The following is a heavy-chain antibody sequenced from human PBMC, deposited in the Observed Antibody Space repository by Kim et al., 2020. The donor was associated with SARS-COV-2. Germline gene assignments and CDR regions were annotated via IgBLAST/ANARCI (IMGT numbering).Heavy chain of an antibody. CDR3: AKASVEQALNVAY. J-gene: IGHJ4*02. CDR1: GFTFSSYG. CDR2: ISYDGSNK. D-gene: IGHD1-1*01. Sequence: GGSLRLSCAASGFTFSSYGMHWVRQAPGKGLEWVSVISYDGSNKYYADSVKGRFTISRDNSKNTLYLQMNSLRAEDTAVYCCAKASVEQALNVAYWGQGTLVTVSS. V-gene: IGHV3-30*18.